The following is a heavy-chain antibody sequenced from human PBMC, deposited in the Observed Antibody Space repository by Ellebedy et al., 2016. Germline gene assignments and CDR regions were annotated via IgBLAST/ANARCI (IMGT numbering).Heavy chain of an antibody. CDR3: VSQRNHDSSAYPLDN. CDR1: GASISSRSYY. CDR2: IDNSGQT. J-gene: IGHJ4*02. D-gene: IGHD3-22*01. Sequence: SETLSLTXSVSGASISSRSYYWSWVRQAPGKGLEWVGRIDNSGQTLFNPSLKNRGKILEDKSRNQFTLELVSATAADTAVYYCVSQRNHDSSAYPLDNWGQGSLVTVSS. V-gene: IGHV4-39*06.